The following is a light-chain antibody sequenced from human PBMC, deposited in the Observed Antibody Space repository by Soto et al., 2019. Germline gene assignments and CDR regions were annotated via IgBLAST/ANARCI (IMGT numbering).Light chain of an antibody. CDR3: SSYTCSSTLV. Sequence: QSVLTHPASVSGSPGQTITISCPGTSSDVGGYNYVSWYQQHPGKAPKLMIYEVSNRPSGVSNRFSGSKSGNTASLTISGLQAEDEADYYCSSYTCSSTLVFGTGTKVTVL. CDR2: EVS. V-gene: IGLV2-14*01. J-gene: IGLJ1*01. CDR1: SSDVGGYNY.